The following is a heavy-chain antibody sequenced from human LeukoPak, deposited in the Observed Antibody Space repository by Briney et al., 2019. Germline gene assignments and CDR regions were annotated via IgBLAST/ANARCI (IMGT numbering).Heavy chain of an antibody. Sequence: SETLSLTCSVSGVSISSYYWSWIRQPPGKGLEWMGYIYYSGRTNYTHPLKGRVTISVDTSKNQLSLKLSSVTAADTAVYYCARQYYDSSGRAGAFDIWGQGTMVTVSS. D-gene: IGHD3-22*01. CDR3: ARQYYDSSGRAGAFDI. CDR2: IYYSGRT. CDR1: GVSISSYY. V-gene: IGHV4-59*08. J-gene: IGHJ3*02.